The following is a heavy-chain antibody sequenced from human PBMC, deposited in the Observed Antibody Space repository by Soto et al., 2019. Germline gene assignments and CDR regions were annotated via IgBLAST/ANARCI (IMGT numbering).Heavy chain of an antibody. CDR3: AKSGGGSYSHFDY. J-gene: IGHJ4*02. CDR2: ISGSGGSR. V-gene: IGHV3-23*01. Sequence: EVQLLESGGGLVQPGGSLRLSCAASGLTFTSYGMSWVRQAPGKGLEWVSAISGSGGSRYYADSVKGRFTISRDNSWNTLYLQMNSLRAEDTAIYYCAKSGGGSYSHFDYWGQGTLVTVSS. CDR1: GLTFTSYG. D-gene: IGHD1-26*01.